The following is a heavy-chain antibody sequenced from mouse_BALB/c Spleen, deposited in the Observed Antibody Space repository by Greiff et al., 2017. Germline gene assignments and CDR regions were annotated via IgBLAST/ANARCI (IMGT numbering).Heavy chain of an antibody. J-gene: IGHJ2*01. CDR1: GYTFSSYW. Sequence: VKLVESGAELMKPGASVKISCKATGYTFSSYWIEWVKQRPGHGLEWIGEILPGSGSTNYNEKFKGKATFTADTSSNTAYMQLSSLTSEDSAVYYCARCYGYDYFDYWGQGTTLTVSS. V-gene: IGHV1-9*01. CDR3: ARCYGYDYFDY. D-gene: IGHD2-2*01. CDR2: ILPGSGST.